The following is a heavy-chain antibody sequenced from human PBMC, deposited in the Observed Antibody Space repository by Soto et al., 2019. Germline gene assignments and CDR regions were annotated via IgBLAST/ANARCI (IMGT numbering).Heavy chain of an antibody. CDR2: ITPQNGDT. D-gene: IGHD2-15*01. CDR3: ATLAPCTSGLCYSRPLDY. CDR1: GYTFANYG. Sequence: QVQLLQSGAEVKKPGASVKVSCKASGYTFANYGIGWVRQAPGQGLEWMGWITPQNGDTNYAQKLHGRVIMTTGISTATAYMDVRSLRSDATAVYYCATLAPCTSGLCYSRPLDYWGQGTLVTVSS. V-gene: IGHV1-18*01. J-gene: IGHJ4*02.